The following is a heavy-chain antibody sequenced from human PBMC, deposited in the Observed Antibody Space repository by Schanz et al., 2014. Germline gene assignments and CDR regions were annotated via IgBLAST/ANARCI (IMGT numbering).Heavy chain of an antibody. CDR3: ARDRRNADLDY. J-gene: IGHJ4*02. CDR2: FTYNGGTI. D-gene: IGHD1-1*01. CDR1: GITFSSHS. V-gene: IGHV3-48*01. Sequence: EVHLVESGGGLVQPGGSLRLSCAASGITFSSHSFNWVRQAPGKGLEWISYFTYNGGTIYYADSVKGRFTISRDNAKNSLYLEMNSLRAEDTALYYCARDRRNADLDYWGQGTLVTVSS.